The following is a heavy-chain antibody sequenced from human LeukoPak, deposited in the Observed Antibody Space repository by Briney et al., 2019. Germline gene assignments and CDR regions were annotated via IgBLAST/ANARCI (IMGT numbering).Heavy chain of an antibody. CDR3: AREGITVAGTEFDY. V-gene: IGHV3-30*02. CDR2: IRKDGSIK. D-gene: IGHD6-19*01. CDR1: GFNFSDYY. Sequence: GGSLRLSCAASGFNFSDYYMSWIRQAPGKGLDWVAFIRKDGSIKYYADSVKGRFTISKDNSKSTVFLQMNSLRAEDTAVYYCAREGITVAGTEFDYWGQGTLVTVSS. J-gene: IGHJ4*02.